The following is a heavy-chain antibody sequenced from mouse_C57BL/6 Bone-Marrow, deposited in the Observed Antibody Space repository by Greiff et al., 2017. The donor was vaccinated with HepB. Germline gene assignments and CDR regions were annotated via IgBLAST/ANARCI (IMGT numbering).Heavy chain of an antibody. CDR2: ISSGGSYT. CDR1: GFTFSSYG. D-gene: IGHD2-5*01. J-gene: IGHJ4*01. Sequence: EVQGVESGGDLVKPGGSLKLSCAASGFTFSSYGMSWVRQTPDKRLEWVATISSGGSYTYYPDSVKGRFTISRDNAKNTLYLQMSSLKSEDTAMYYWARQGPYSNYSYYAMDYWGQGTSVTVSS. CDR3: ARQGPYSNYSYYAMDY. V-gene: IGHV5-6*01.